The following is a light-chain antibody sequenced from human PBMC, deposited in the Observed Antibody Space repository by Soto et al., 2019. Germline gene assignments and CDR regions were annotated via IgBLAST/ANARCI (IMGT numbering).Light chain of an antibody. CDR1: QGISTY. CDR2: GAS. V-gene: IGKV1-9*01. Sequence: DIQLTQSPSFLSASVGDRVSITCRAIQGISTYLAWYLQRPGKAPKLLIYGASTLQSGVPSRFSGSRSGTQFTLTISSLQPEDFGTYYCQQLNSDWYAFVQGTKLEIK. J-gene: IGKJ2*01. CDR3: QQLNSDWYA.